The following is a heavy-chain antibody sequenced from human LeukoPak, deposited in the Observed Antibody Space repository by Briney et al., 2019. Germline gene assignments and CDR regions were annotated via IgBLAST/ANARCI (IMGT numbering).Heavy chain of an antibody. CDR3: ARETYYYDSSGYGEFDY. D-gene: IGHD3-22*01. V-gene: IGHV4-4*07. J-gene: IGHJ4*02. CDR2: IYTSGST. CDR1: GGSISSYY. Sequence: SETLSLTCTVSGGSISSYYWSWIRQPAGKGLEWIGRIYTSGSTNYNPSLKSRVTMSVDTSKNQFSLKLSSVTAADTAVYYCARETYYYDSSGYGEFDYWGQGTLVTVSS.